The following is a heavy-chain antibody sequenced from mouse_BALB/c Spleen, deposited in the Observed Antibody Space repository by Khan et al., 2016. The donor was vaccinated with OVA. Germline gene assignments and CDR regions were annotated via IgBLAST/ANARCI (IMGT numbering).Heavy chain of an antibody. CDR2: IDPANGNT. V-gene: IGHV14-3*02. D-gene: IGHD1-1*01. CDR3: ARPPFITTSYYAMDY. Sequence: VQLQQPGAELVKPGASVKLSCTASGFNIKDTYMHWVKQRPEQGLEWIGRIDPANGNTKYDPKFQGKATITADTSSNTAYLQLSSLSSEDTAVYYCARPPFITTSYYAMDYWGQGTSVTVSS. CDR1: GFNIKDTY. J-gene: IGHJ4*01.